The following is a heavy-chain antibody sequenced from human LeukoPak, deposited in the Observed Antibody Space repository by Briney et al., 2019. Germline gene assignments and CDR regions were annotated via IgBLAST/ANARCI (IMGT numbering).Heavy chain of an antibody. CDR2: IYYSGST. CDR1: GGSFSGYY. CDR3: ARERLYGSGSYPAY. V-gene: IGHV4-59*01. J-gene: IGHJ4*02. D-gene: IGHD3-10*01. Sequence: SETLSLTCAVYGGSFSGYYWSWIRQPPGKGLEWIGYIYYSGSTNYNPSLKSRVTISVDTSKNQFSLKLSSVTAVDTAVYYCARERLYGSGSYPAYWGQGTLVTVSS.